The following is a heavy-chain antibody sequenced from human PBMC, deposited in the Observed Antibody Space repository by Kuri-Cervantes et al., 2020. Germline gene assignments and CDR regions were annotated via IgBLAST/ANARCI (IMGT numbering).Heavy chain of an antibody. V-gene: IGHV1-46*01. CDR3: ARGGFDWLLYVDY. CDR1: GYTFTSYY. D-gene: IGHD3-9*01. J-gene: IGHJ4*02. CDR2: INPSGGST. Sequence: ASVKVSCKASGYTFTSYYMHWVRQAPGQGLEWMGIINPSGGSTNYAQKFQGRVTMTRDTSISTAYMELSRLRSDDTAVYYCARGGFDWLLYVDYWGQGTLVTVSS.